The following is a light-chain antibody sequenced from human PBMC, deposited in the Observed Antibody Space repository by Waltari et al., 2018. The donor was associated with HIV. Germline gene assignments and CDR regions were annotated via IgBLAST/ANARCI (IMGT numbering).Light chain of an antibody. J-gene: IGKJ1*01. Sequence: EVVMTQSPATLSVSPGEGATLSCRASQSVSSNLAWYQQKPGQVPRRLIYGASTRATGIPARFSGSGSGTEFTLTISSLQSEDFAVYYCQQYNNWPRTFGQGTKVEIK. CDR3: QQYNNWPRT. CDR1: QSVSSN. CDR2: GAS. V-gene: IGKV3-15*01.